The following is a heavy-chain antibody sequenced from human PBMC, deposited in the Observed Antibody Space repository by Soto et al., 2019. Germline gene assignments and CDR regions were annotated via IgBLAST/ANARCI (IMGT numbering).Heavy chain of an antibody. D-gene: IGHD2-2*02. CDR2: INPNSGGT. Sequence: ASEKVSCKASGYTFSGYYIHWLRQAPGQGLEWMGWINPNSGGTNYAQKLQGRVTVTRDTPTSTAYMELSRLTSDDTVVYYCARSLTEGYCTITGCYTRPLYGMDVWGQGTTVTVS. J-gene: IGHJ6*02. CDR1: GYTFSGYY. CDR3: ARSLTEGYCTITGCYTRPLYGMDV. V-gene: IGHV1-2*02.